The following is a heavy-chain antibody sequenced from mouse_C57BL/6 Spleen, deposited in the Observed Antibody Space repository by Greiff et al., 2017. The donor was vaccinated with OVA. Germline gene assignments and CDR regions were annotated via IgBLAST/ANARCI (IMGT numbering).Heavy chain of an antibody. V-gene: IGHV1-69*01. CDR3: ARGGDGYQSGAMDY. Sequence: QVQLQQSGAELVMPGASVKLSCKASGYTFTSYWMHWVKQRPGQGLEWIGEIDPSDSYTNYNQKFKGKSTLTVDKSSSTAYMQLSSLTSEDSAVYYCARGGDGYQSGAMDYWGQGTSVTVSS. J-gene: IGHJ4*01. CDR2: IDPSDSYT. CDR1: GYTFTSYW. D-gene: IGHD2-3*01.